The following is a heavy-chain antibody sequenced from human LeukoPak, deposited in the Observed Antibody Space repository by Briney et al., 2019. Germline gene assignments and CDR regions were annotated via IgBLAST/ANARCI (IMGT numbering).Heavy chain of an antibody. CDR3: AKDVATGNRLYYFDY. CDR1: GFTFDDYA. V-gene: IGHV3-9*01. J-gene: IGHJ4*02. CDR2: SRWNSGSI. Sequence: GRSLRLSCAASGFTFDDYAMHWVRQAPGKGQEWVSVSRWNSGSIGYADSVKGRFTTSRDNAKNSLYLQMNSLRAEDTALYYCAKDVATGNRLYYFDYWGQGTLVTASS. D-gene: IGHD1-14*01.